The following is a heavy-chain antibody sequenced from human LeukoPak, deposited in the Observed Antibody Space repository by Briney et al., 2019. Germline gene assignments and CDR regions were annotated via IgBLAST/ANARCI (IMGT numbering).Heavy chain of an antibody. CDR3: ARDAGARRNYYMDV. CDR2: INPSGGST. Sequence: ASVKVSCKASGGTFSSYAISWVRQAPGQGLEWMGIINPSGGSTSYAQKFQGRVTMTRDMSTSTVYMELSSLRSEDTAVYYCARDAGARRNYYMDVWGKGTTVTVSS. CDR1: GGTFSSYA. V-gene: IGHV1-46*01. D-gene: IGHD4/OR15-4a*01. J-gene: IGHJ6*03.